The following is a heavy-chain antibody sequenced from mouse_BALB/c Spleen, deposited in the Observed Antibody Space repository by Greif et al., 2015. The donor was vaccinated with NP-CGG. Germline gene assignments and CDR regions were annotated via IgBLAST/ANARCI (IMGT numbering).Heavy chain of an antibody. J-gene: IGHJ2*01. Sequence: VQLQQSGPQLVRPGASVKISCKASGYSFTSYWMHWVKQRPGQGLEWIGMIDPSDSETRLNQKFKDKATLTVDKSSSTASMQLSSPTSEDSAVYYCARGSYGIPDYWGQGTTLTVSS. CDR2: IDPSDSET. CDR1: GYSFTSYW. D-gene: IGHD1-1*01. CDR3: ARGSYGIPDY. V-gene: IGHV1S127*01.